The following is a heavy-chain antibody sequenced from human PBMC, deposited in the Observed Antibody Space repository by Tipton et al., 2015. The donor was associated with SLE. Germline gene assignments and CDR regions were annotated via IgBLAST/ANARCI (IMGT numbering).Heavy chain of an antibody. CDR2: INHRGGT. CDR3: ARLLPSGFHYYYYYMDV. J-gene: IGHJ6*03. V-gene: IGHV4-34*01. Sequence: TLSLTCTVSEGYISNAFYWIWIRQTPGKGLEWIGEINHRGGTNLNPSLKSRVTISVDTSKNQFSLKLSSVTAADTAVYYCARLLPSGFHYYYYYMDVWGKGTTVTVSS. D-gene: IGHD3-22*01. CDR1: EGYISNAFY.